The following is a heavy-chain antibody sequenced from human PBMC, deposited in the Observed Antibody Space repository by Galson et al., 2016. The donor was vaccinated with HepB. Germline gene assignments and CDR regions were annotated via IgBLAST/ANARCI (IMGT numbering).Heavy chain of an antibody. D-gene: IGHD6-13*01. V-gene: IGHV3-30*04. J-gene: IGHJ4*02. CDR1: GFTFSSYA. Sequence: SLRLSCAASGFTFSSYAMHWVRQAPGKGLEWVAVTSYDGSNKHYADSVKGRFTVSRDNSENPLYLQLNTLRAEDTAIYYCARGGPSIAPAGICDNWGQGTLVTVSS. CDR3: ARGGPSIAPAGICDN. CDR2: TSYDGSNK.